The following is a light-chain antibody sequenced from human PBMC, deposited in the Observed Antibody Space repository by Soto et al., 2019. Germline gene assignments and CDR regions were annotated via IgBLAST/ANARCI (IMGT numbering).Light chain of an antibody. CDR2: GAS. CDR3: QQYVTSPRT. Sequence: IVLTPSPGTLSLSPGERATLSCRASQTVSGSYLAWYQQKPGQAPRLPIYGASSRATGIPDRFSGSGSGTDFTLTISRLEPEDFAVYYCQQYVTSPRTLGQGTKVEIK. V-gene: IGKV3-20*01. CDR1: QTVSGSY. J-gene: IGKJ1*01.